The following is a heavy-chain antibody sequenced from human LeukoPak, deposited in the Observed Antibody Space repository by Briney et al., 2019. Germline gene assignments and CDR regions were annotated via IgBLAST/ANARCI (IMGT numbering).Heavy chain of an antibody. CDR2: ISRSATYL. CDR3: ARHVYSSGWGAFDI. J-gene: IGHJ3*02. D-gene: IGHD6-19*01. Sequence: GGSLRLSCAASGFTFSGYSMNWVHQAPGKGLEWVSSISRSATYLYYADPLQGRFTVSRDDAKSSLYLQMNSLSAEDTAVYYCARHVYSSGWGAFDIWGQGTMVTVSS. CDR1: GFTFSGYS. V-gene: IGHV3-21*01.